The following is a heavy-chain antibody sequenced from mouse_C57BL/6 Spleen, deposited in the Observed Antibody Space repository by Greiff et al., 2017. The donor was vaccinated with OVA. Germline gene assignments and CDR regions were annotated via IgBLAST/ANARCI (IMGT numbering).Heavy chain of an antibody. CDR2: INPNNGGT. Sequence: VQLQQSGPELVKPGASVKMSCKASGYTFTDYNMHWVKQSHGKSLEWIGYINPNNGGTSYNQKFKGKATLTVNKSSSTAYMELRSLTSEDSAVYYCAPIYSYGSSYGYWGQGTTLTVSS. D-gene: IGHD1-1*01. J-gene: IGHJ2*01. V-gene: IGHV1-22*01. CDR1: GYTFTDYN. CDR3: APIYSYGSSYGY.